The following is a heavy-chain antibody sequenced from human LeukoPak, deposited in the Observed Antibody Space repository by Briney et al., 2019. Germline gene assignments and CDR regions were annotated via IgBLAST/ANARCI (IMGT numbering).Heavy chain of an antibody. CDR2: INHSGST. CDR3: ARDGVERFLEWSTTWFDP. Sequence: EASETLSLTCAVYGGSFSGYYWSWIRQPPGKGLEWIGEINHSGSTNYNPSLKSRVTISLDTSKNQFSLKLTSVTAADTAVYYCARDGVERFLEWSTTWFDPWGQGTLVTVSS. D-gene: IGHD3-3*01. V-gene: IGHV4-34*01. J-gene: IGHJ5*02. CDR1: GGSFSGYY.